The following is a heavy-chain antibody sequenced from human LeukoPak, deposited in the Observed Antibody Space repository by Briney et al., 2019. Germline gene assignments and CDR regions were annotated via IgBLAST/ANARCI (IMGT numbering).Heavy chain of an antibody. CDR3: ARDLTPLTGTDY. D-gene: IGHD1-20*01. CDR1: GFTVSSNY. Sequence: GGSLRLSCAASGFTVSSNYMSWVRQAPGKGLEGVSVIYSGGSTYYADSVKGRFTISRDNSKNTLYLQMNSLRAEDTAVYHCARDLTPLTGTDYWGQGTLVTVSS. J-gene: IGHJ4*02. CDR2: IYSGGST. V-gene: IGHV3-53*01.